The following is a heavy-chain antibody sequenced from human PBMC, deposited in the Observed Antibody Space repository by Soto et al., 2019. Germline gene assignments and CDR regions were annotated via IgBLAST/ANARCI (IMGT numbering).Heavy chain of an antibody. D-gene: IGHD3-10*01. CDR3: ARFSSPPSFGELLPDYYYGMDV. CDR1: GFTFSSYS. J-gene: IGHJ6*02. Sequence: PGGSLRLSCAASGFTFSSYSMNWVRQAPGKGLEWVSSISSSSSYIYYADSVKGRFTISRDNAKNSLYLQMNSLRAEDTAVYYCARFSSPPSFGELLPDYYYGMDVWGQGTTVTVSS. CDR2: ISSSSSYI. V-gene: IGHV3-21*01.